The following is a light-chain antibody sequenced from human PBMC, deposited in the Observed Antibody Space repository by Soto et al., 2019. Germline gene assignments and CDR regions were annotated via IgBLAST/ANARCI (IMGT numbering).Light chain of an antibody. CDR2: AAS. Sequence: DIQMTQSPSSLSASVGDRVTITCRASQSISSYLNWYQQKPGKAPKLLIYAASSLQSVVPSRFSGSGSGTDFTLTISSLQPEDFATYYCQQGYSTPTFGQGTKLEIK. CDR1: QSISSY. CDR3: QQGYSTPT. V-gene: IGKV1-39*01. J-gene: IGKJ2*01.